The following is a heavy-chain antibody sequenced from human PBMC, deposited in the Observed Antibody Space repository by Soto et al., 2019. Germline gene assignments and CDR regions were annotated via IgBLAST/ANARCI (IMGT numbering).Heavy chain of an antibody. V-gene: IGHV3-53*01. CDR3: AREGVHGYNFPHAFDI. CDR2: IYSGGST. D-gene: IGHD5-12*01. J-gene: IGHJ3*02. CDR1: GFTVSSNY. Sequence: EVQLVESGGGLIQPGGSLRLSCAASGFTVSSNYMSWVRQAPGKGLEWVSVIYSGGSTYYADSVKGRFTISRDNSKNTLYLQMHSLRAEDTAVYYCAREGVHGYNFPHAFDIWGQGTMVTVSS.